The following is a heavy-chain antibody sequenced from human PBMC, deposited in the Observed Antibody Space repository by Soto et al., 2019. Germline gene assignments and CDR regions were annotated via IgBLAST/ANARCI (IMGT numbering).Heavy chain of an antibody. D-gene: IGHD4-17*01. J-gene: IGHJ3*01. CDR2: ISGSDYRT. CDR3: VGDYGGLEGFDV. V-gene: IGHV3-23*01. CDR1: VGSGFTFTDYA. Sequence: EVQLLESGGGLVQPGGSLRLSCVASVGSGFTFTDYAMAWVRQAPEKGLEWVSGISGSDYRTYYADSVKGRFTISRDNSKNMLCLQMNSLRAEDTAIYYCVGDYGGLEGFDVWGQGTMVTVSS.